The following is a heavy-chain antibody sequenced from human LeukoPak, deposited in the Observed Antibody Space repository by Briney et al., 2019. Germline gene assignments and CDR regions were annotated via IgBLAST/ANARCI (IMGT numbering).Heavy chain of an antibody. CDR2: ISGKDGHT. V-gene: IGHV1-18*04. J-gene: IGHJ5*02. D-gene: IGHD6-25*01. CDR3: ARDGELGAALGGASYFWFDP. Sequence: GATVKVSCKASGYTFTSYGINWVRQAPGQGLEWMGWISGKDGHTRYAQKFQGRRTMTIDTSASTAYMELRSLTSDDTAVYYCARDGELGAALGGASYFWFDPWGQGTLVTVSS. CDR1: GYTFTSYG.